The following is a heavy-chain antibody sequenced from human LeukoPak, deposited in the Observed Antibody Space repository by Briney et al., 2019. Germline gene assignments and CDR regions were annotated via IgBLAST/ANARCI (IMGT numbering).Heavy chain of an antibody. V-gene: IGHV3-23*01. CDR3: AKGPRAVEHSTQYFAY. CDR1: GFTFRSYA. D-gene: IGHD1/OR15-1a*01. J-gene: IGHJ4*02. Sequence: PGGSLRLSCAASGFTFRSYAMSWVRQAPGKGLEWVSAISGSGGSTYYADSVKGRFTISRDSSKNTLYLQMKSLRAEDTAVYYCAKGPRAVEHSTQYFAYWGQGTLVTVSS. CDR2: ISGSGGST.